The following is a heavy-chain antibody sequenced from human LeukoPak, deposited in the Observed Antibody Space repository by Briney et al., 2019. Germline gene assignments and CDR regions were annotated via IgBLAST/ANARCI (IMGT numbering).Heavy chain of an antibody. V-gene: IGHV3-30-3*01. Sequence: PGGSLRLSCAASGFTFSSYAMHWVRQAPGKGLEWVAVISYDGSNKYYADSVKGRLTISRDNSKNTLYLQMNSLRAEDTAVYYCARRLPGDSSVGDYFDYWGQGTLVTVSS. CDR3: ARRLPGDSSVGDYFDY. D-gene: IGHD3-22*01. CDR2: ISYDGSNK. J-gene: IGHJ4*02. CDR1: GFTFSSYA.